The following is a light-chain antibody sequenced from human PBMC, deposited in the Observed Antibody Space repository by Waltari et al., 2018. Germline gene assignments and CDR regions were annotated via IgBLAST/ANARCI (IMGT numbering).Light chain of an antibody. V-gene: IGLV1-40*01. CDR3: QSFDSSLTRYV. CDR2: GNF. J-gene: IGLJ1*01. Sequence: QSELPQPPSESGAPGQRVTISCTGSRSNLGAGYALHRYKQLPGTAPKRLIYGNFNRPSGFPDRFSGSKSGTSASLAITGLQAEDEADYYCQSFDSSLTRYVFGTGTKVTVL. CDR1: RSNLGAGYA.